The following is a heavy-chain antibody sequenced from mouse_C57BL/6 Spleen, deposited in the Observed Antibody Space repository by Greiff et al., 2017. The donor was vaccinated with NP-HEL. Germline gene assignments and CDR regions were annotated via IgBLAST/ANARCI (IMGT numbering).Heavy chain of an antibody. Sequence: VKLVESGPELVKPGASVKISCKASGYAFSSSWMNWVKQRPGKGLEWIGRIYPGDGDTNYNGKFKGKATLTADKSSSTAYMQLSSLTSEDSAVYFCARRAHYSNYDAMDDWGQGTSVTVSS. J-gene: IGHJ4*01. D-gene: IGHD2-5*01. V-gene: IGHV1-82*01. CDR3: ARRAHYSNYDAMDD. CDR1: GYAFSSSW. CDR2: IYPGDGDT.